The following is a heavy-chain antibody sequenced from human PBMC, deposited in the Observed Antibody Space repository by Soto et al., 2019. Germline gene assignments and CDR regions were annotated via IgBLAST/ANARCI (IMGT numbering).Heavy chain of an antibody. CDR2: ILYSGTT. CDR1: GGSISSGDYY. J-gene: IGHJ4*02. D-gene: IGHD2-8*01. V-gene: IGHV4-30-4*01. Sequence: QVQLQESGPGLVKPSQTLSLTCTVSGGSISSGDYYWSWIRQPPGKGLEWIGYILYSGTTNYNPSLESRLTISVDTSKNQFSLKLTSFTAADTAVYYCARNGALDYWGRGTLVTVSS. CDR3: ARNGALDY.